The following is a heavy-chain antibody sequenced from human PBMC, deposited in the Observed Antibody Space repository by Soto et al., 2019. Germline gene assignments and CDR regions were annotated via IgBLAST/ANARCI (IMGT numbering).Heavy chain of an antibody. Sequence: GSLRLSCAASGFTFSSYAMSWVRQAPGKGLEWVSAISGSGGSTYYADSVKGRFTISRDNSKNTLYLQMNSLRAEDTAVYYCAKVRKDIVVVVAATGWFDPWGQGTLVTVSS. D-gene: IGHD2-15*01. V-gene: IGHV3-23*01. CDR1: GFTFSSYA. CDR2: ISGSGGST. J-gene: IGHJ5*02. CDR3: AKVRKDIVVVVAATGWFDP.